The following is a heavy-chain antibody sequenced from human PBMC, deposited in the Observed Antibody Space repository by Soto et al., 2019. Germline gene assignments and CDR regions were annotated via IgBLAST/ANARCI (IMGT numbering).Heavy chain of an antibody. V-gene: IGHV3-33*01. Sequence: PGGSLRLSCAAPGFTFSSYGMHWVRQAPGKGLEWVAVIWYDGSNKYYADSVKGRFTISRDNSKNTLYLQMNSLRAEDTAVYYCARDLTSRNYYYYGMDVWGQGTTVTVSS. CDR1: GFTFSSYG. CDR3: ARDLTSRNYYYYGMDV. CDR2: IWYDGSNK. J-gene: IGHJ6*02. D-gene: IGHD3-9*01.